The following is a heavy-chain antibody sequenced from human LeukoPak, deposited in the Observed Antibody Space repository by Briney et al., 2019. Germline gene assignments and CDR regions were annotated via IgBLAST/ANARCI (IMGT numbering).Heavy chain of an antibody. D-gene: IGHD2-2*01. CDR3: ARGIVVVPAAMLFAFDI. Sequence: GGSLRLSCAASGFTFSSYAMSWVRQAPGKGLEWVSGISGSDGSTNYADSVKGRFTISRENSKNTLYLQMNSLRAEDTAVYYCARGIVVVPAAMLFAFDIWGQGTMVTVSS. CDR2: ISGSDGST. J-gene: IGHJ3*02. CDR1: GFTFSSYA. V-gene: IGHV3-23*01.